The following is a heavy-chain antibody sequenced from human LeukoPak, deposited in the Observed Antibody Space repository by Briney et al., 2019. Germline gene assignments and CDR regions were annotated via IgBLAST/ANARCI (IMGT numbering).Heavy chain of an antibody. V-gene: IGHV3-23*01. CDR3: AKSSEFLEWLLHMDV. J-gene: IGHJ6*03. Sequence: PGGSLRLSCAASGFTFSSYAMSWVRQAPGKGLEWVSAISGSGGSTYYADSVKGRFTISRDNSKNTLYLQMNSLRAEDTAVYYCAKSSEFLEWLLHMDVWGKGTTVTVSS. CDR2: ISGSGGST. D-gene: IGHD3-3*01. CDR1: GFTFSSYA.